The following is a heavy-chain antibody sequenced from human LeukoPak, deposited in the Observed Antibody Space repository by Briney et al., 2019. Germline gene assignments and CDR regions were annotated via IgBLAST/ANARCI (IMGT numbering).Heavy chain of an antibody. J-gene: IGHJ4*02. Sequence: GGSLRLSCVASGFPFRAYWMTWVRQAPGKGLEWVANIKEDGSEKNYLDSVKGRFTISRDNARNSLYLQMNSLTVEDTAVYYCARTLHYDKNNYYRHFDWWDQGTLATVSS. D-gene: IGHD3-16*01. CDR2: IKEDGSEK. CDR3: ARTLHYDKNNYYRHFDW. CDR1: GFPFRAYW. V-gene: IGHV3-7*03.